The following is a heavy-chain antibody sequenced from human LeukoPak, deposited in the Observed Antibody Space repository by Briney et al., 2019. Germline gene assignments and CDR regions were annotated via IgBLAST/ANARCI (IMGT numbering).Heavy chain of an antibody. J-gene: IGHJ4*02. Sequence: PGGSLRLSCAASGFSFSNYAMNWVRQAPGKGLEWVSYIGSGGSTMYYADSVRGRFTISRDDAKNSLYLQMNSLRAEDTAVYYCARSSGGYYLYYFDSWGQGALVTVSS. CDR1: GFSFSNYA. V-gene: IGHV3-48*04. D-gene: IGHD3-22*01. CDR3: ARSSGGYYLYYFDS. CDR2: IGSGGSTM.